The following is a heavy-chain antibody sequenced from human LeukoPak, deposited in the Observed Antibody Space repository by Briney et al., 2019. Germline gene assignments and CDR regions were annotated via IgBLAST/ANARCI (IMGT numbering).Heavy chain of an antibody. J-gene: IGHJ5*02. V-gene: IGHV3-21*04. Sequence: PGGSLRLSCAASGFTFSSYSMNWVRQAPGNGLEWVSSISSSSSYIYYADSVKGRFTISRDNSKNTAYLQMNSLKTEDTAVYYCTRPLGYCTSTSCLNWFHPWGQGTLVTVSS. CDR3: TRPLGYCTSTSCLNWFHP. CDR1: GFTFSSYS. D-gene: IGHD2-2*01. CDR2: ISSSSSYI.